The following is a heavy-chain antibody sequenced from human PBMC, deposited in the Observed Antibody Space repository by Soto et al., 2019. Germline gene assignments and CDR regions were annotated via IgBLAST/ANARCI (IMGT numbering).Heavy chain of an antibody. CDR2: MSYDGSNE. CDR1: GFTFSHYA. Sequence: QVQLVESGGGVVQPGRSLRLSCAASGFTFSHYAMHWVRQAPGKGLEWVALMSYDGSNEYYADSVKGRFTISRDNSKNTLYLQMNSLRAEDTAVYYCATDGSHNVDYWCQGTLVTVSS. CDR3: ATDGSHNVDY. D-gene: IGHD1-26*01. J-gene: IGHJ4*02. V-gene: IGHV3-30*03.